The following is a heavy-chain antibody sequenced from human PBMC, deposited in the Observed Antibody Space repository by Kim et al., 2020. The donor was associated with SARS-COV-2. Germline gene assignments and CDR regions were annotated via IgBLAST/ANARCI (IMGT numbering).Heavy chain of an antibody. D-gene: IGHD1-26*01. J-gene: IGHJ4*02. V-gene: IGHV3-23*01. CDR2: SGGST. Sequence: SGGSTYYADAVKGRLTISRDNSKNTLYLQMNSLRAEDTAVYYCAKDPVGYWGQGTLVTVSS. CDR3: AKDPVGY.